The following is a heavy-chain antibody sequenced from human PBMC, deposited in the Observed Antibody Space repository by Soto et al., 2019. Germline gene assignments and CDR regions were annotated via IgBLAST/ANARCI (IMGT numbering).Heavy chain of an antibody. CDR1: GFRFGDYA. D-gene: IGHD2-8*01. Sequence: QVQLVESGGGVVQSGRSLRLSCVTSGFRFGDYAMHWVRQAPGKGLEWVAVISYDGRHTYYADSVKGRFTISRDNYRNTLSMQMSSLRDDSAVYYCARGRVCSCMRGYGMDGWGRGTTVNVSS. J-gene: IGHJ6*02. CDR3: ARGRVCSCMRGYGMDG. CDR2: ISYDGRHT. V-gene: IGHV3-30*03.